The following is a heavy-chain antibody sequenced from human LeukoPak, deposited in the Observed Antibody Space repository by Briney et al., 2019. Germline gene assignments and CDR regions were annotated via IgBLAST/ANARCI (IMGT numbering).Heavy chain of an antibody. D-gene: IGHD2-15*01. CDR1: GVTFSSYA. CDR3: AKHQTHYCSDVSCYSGGTHLTFDY. CDR2: ISGSGGSS. V-gene: IGHV3-23*01. J-gene: IGHJ4*02. Sequence: GGSLRLSCAASGVTFSSYAMSWVRQAPGKGLEWVSSISGSGGSSYYADSVKGRFTISRDNSRNTLYLVMNSLRAEDTAVYYCAKHQTHYCSDVSCYSGGTHLTFDYWGQGTLVTVSS.